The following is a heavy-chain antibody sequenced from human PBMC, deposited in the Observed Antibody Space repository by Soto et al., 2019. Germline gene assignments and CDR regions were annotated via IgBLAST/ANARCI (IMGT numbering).Heavy chain of an antibody. D-gene: IGHD2-2*01. V-gene: IGHV4-4*02. CDR2: IYHSGST. Sequence: SETLSLTCAVSGGSISSSNWWSWVRQPPGKGLEWIGEIYHSGSTNYNPSLKSRVTISVDKSKNQFSLKLSSVTAADTAVYYCASEPAAMYYYCGMDVWGQGTTVTVSS. CDR3: ASEPAAMYYYCGMDV. CDR1: GGSISSSNW. J-gene: IGHJ6*02.